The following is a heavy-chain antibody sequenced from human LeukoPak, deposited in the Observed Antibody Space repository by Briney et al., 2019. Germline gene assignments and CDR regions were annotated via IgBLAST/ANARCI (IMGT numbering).Heavy chain of an antibody. CDR2: ISSRSSYI. D-gene: IGHD6-13*01. CDR3: AKGSSWYYFDY. CDR1: GFTFSSYS. V-gene: IGHV3-21*01. Sequence: PGRSLRLSCAASGFTFSSYSMSWVRQAPGDGLEWVSSISSRSSYIYYADSVKGRFTIARDNAKNSLYLQMNSLRAEDTAVYYCAKGSSWYYFDYWGQGTLVTVSS. J-gene: IGHJ4*02.